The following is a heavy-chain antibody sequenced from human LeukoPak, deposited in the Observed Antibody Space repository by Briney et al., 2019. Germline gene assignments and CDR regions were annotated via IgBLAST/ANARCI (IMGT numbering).Heavy chain of an antibody. Sequence: SETLSLTCTVSGCSISSGYYWGWIRQPPGKGLEWIGSIYHSGSTYYNPSLKSRVTISVDTSKNQFSLKLSSVTAADTAVYYCARVLGYSSSWYVKYYYYYMDVWGKGTTVTVSS. CDR2: IYHSGST. V-gene: IGHV4-38-2*02. J-gene: IGHJ6*03. CDR1: GCSISSGYY. CDR3: ARVLGYSSSWYVKYYYYYMDV. D-gene: IGHD6-13*01.